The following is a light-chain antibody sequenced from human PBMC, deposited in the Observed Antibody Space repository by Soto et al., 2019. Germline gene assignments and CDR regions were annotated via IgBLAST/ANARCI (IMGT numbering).Light chain of an antibody. V-gene: IGLV2-14*01. CDR3: TSYTSSSTLV. J-gene: IGLJ1*01. Sequence: SVLTQPASVSGSPGKSITSSCTGTSSDVGGYNYVSWYQQHPGKAPKLMIYEVDNRPSGVSNRFSGSKSGNTASLTISGLQAEDEADYYCTSYTSSSTLVFGTGTKVTVL. CDR2: EVD. CDR1: SSDVGGYNY.